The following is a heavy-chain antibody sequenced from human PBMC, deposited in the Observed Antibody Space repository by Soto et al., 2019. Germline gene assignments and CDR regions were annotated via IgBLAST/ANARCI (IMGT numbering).Heavy chain of an antibody. V-gene: IGHV1-58*01. CDR1: GFTFTSSS. Sequence: SVKVSCKASGFTFTSSSVQWVRQARGQRLEWIGWITVGTGNTNYAQKFQERVTITRDMSTSTAYMELSNLRSEDTAVYYCAAGDSSGYYRGWGQGTQVTVSS. J-gene: IGHJ4*02. CDR2: ITVGTGNT. D-gene: IGHD3-22*01. CDR3: AAGDSSGYYRG.